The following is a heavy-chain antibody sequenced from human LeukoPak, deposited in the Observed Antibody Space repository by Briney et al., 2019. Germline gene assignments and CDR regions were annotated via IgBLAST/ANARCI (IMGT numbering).Heavy chain of an antibody. CDR1: GYSISSGYY. CDR2: IYHSGST. V-gene: IGHV4-38-2*02. CDR3: AIPSGGSYKFGYYYMDV. Sequence: SETLSLTCTVSGYSISSGYYWGWIRQPPGKGLEWIGSIYHSGSTYYNPSLKSRVTISVDTSKNQFSLKLSSVTAADTAVYYCAIPSGGSYKFGYYYMDVWGKGTTVTVSS. D-gene: IGHD5-24*01. J-gene: IGHJ6*03.